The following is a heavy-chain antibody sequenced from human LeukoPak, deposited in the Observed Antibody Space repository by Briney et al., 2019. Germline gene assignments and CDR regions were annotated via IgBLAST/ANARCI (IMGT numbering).Heavy chain of an antibody. V-gene: IGHV1-69*05. CDR2: IIPMFGTG. J-gene: IGHJ3*02. Sequence: ASVKVSCKASGGSFSSYGITWVRQAPGQGLEWMGGIIPMFGTGNPAQKLQGRVTITTDESTRTAYMDLSSLRSEDTAVYYCASVTMVVSRSEAGAFDIWGQGTLVTVSS. CDR1: GGSFSSYG. CDR3: ASVTMVVSRSEAGAFDI. D-gene: IGHD5/OR15-5a*01.